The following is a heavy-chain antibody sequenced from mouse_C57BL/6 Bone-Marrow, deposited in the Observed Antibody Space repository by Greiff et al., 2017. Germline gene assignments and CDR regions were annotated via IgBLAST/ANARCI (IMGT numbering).Heavy chain of an antibody. D-gene: IGHD2-3*01. J-gene: IGHJ3*01. V-gene: IGHV5-6*01. Sequence: EVNLVESGGDLVKPGGSLKLSCAASGFTFSSYGMSWVRQTPDKRLEWVATLSSGGSYTYYPDSVKGRFTISRDNAKNTLYLQMSSLKSEDTAMYYCARDTPLSWFAYWGQGTLVTVAA. CDR3: ARDTPLSWFAY. CDR1: GFTFSSYG. CDR2: LSSGGSYT.